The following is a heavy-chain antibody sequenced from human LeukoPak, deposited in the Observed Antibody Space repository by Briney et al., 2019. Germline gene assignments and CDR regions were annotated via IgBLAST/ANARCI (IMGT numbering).Heavy chain of an antibody. Sequence: SETLSLTCTVSGGSISNYYWSWLRQPPGKGLEWIGHIYSTGSTTYSPSLKSRVIMSADTSKNQFSLKVTSVTAADTAVYYCARRRPEGSYPLDSWGQGAVDPVSS. V-gene: IGHV4-59*08. CDR2: IYSTGST. CDR1: GGSISNYY. J-gene: IGHJ4*02. CDR3: ARRRPEGSYPLDS.